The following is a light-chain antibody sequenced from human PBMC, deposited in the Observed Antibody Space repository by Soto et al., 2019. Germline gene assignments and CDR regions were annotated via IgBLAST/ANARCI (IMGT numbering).Light chain of an antibody. CDR1: NSNIGSDI. J-gene: IGLJ1*01. CDR3: ATWDGGLSGPFV. CDR2: TTN. Sequence: QSVLTRPPSASGTPGQRATISCCGSNSNIGSDIVNCYQLLPGAAPEVLINTTNQRPSGVPERFSGSKSGTSASLAISGLQSEDEANSSCATWDGGLSGPFVFGTGTRSPS. V-gene: IGLV1-44*01.